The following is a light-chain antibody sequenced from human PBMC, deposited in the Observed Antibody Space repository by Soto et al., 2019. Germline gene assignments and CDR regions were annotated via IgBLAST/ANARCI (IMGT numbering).Light chain of an antibody. CDR1: SSDVGSYNL. CDR3: CSYAVGSTL. J-gene: IGLJ1*01. Sequence: QSALTQPASVCGSPGQSITISCTGTSSDVGSYNLVSWYQLHPGKAPKLMIYEVNTRPSGVSNRFSGSKSGNTASLTISGLQAEDEADYYCCSYAVGSTLFGTGTKLTVL. V-gene: IGLV2-23*02. CDR2: EVN.